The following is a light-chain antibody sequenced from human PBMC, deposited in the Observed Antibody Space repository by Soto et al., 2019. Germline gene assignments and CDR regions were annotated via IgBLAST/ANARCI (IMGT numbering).Light chain of an antibody. CDR2: EVT. J-gene: IGLJ1*01. Sequence: QSALTQPASVSGSPGQSVTISCAGTSGDVGGYNYVSWYQQHPGKAPKLMIHEVTNRPSGVSNRFSGSKSGNTASLTISSLQAEDEADYYCCSYTGASTYVFGTGTKLTVL. CDR3: CSYTGASTYV. V-gene: IGLV2-14*01. CDR1: SGDVGGYNY.